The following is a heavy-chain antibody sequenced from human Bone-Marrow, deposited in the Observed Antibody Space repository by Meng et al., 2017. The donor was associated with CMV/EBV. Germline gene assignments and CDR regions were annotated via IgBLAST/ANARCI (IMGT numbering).Heavy chain of an antibody. CDR3: AYSSGDY. D-gene: IGHD6-25*01. V-gene: IGHV4-34*01. CDR1: GGSISSYY. J-gene: IGHJ4*02. Sequence: GSLRLSCTVSGGSISSYYWSWIRQPPGKGLEWIGEINHSGSTNYNPSLKSRVTISVDTSKTQFSLKLNSVTAADTAVYYCAYSSGDYGGPGKLVTVAS. CDR2: INHSGST.